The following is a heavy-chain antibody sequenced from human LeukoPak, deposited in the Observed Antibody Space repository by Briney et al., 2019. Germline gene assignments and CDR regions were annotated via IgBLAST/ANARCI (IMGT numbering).Heavy chain of an antibody. J-gene: IGHJ3*02. V-gene: IGHV3-7*01. CDR1: GFTFSNHI. D-gene: IGHD3-10*01. CDR3: AREGNAFDI. CDR2: MRQDGSDK. Sequence: PGGSLRLSCAASGFTFSNHIISWVRQAPGKGLEWVANMRQDGSDKYYADFVKGRLTISRDNAKNSLYLQMNSLRAEDTAVYYCAREGNAFDIWGQGTMVTVSS.